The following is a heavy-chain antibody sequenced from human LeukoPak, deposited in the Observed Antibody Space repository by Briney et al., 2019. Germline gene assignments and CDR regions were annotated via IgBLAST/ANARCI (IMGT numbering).Heavy chain of an antibody. CDR1: GYTFTGYY. V-gene: IGHV1-2*02. CDR2: FNPITDGT. J-gene: IGHJ4*02. D-gene: IGHD3-9*01. CDR3: ARAPKPYYDILTGYYKGHFDY. Sequence: AAVKVSCKASGYTFTGYYIHWLRQAPVQGLEWMGWFNPITDGTNYAHKFQGRVTMTRDTSISTAYMELSRLRSDDTAVYYCARAPKPYYDILTGYYKGHFDYWGQGTLVTVSS.